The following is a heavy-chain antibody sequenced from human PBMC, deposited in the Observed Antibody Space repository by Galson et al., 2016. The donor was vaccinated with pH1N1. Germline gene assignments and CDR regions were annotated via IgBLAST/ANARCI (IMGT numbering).Heavy chain of an antibody. Sequence: SLRLSCAASGFTFSTYAMHWVRQAPGKGLEWVALTSYDGSNKYYADSVKGRFTISRDNSKNTLYLEMNSLRAEDTAVYYCARETPDSSCWGYYYGMDVWGQGTTVTVSS. V-gene: IGHV3-30-3*01. CDR1: GFTFSTYA. D-gene: IGHD6-19*01. CDR2: TSYDGSNK. CDR3: ARETPDSSCWGYYYGMDV. J-gene: IGHJ6*02.